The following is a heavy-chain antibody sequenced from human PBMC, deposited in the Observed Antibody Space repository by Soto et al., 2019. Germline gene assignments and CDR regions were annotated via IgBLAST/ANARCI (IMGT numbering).Heavy chain of an antibody. CDR1: GYTFTGYY. Sequence: ASVKVSCKASGYTFTGYYMHWVRQAPGQGLEWMGWINPNSGGTNYAQKFQGWVTMTRDTSISTAYMELSRLRSDDTAVYYCARKAGELRPRSSGVNYGMDVWGQGTTVTVSS. V-gene: IGHV1-2*04. J-gene: IGHJ6*02. CDR3: ARKAGELRPRSSGVNYGMDV. D-gene: IGHD1-7*01. CDR2: INPNSGGT.